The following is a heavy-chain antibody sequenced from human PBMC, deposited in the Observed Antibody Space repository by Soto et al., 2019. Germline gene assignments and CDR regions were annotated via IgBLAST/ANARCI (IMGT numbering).Heavy chain of an antibody. V-gene: IGHV3-11*01. D-gene: IGHD5-18*01. CDR2: ISSSGSTI. CDR3: ARGYSYDAFDI. J-gene: IGHJ3*02. CDR1: GFTFSDYY. Sequence: GGSLRLSCAASGFTFSDYYMSWIRQAPGKGLEWVSYISSSGSTIYYADTVKGRFTISRDNAKNSLYLHMNSLSAEDATVYYCARGYSYDAFDIWGQGTMVTVSS.